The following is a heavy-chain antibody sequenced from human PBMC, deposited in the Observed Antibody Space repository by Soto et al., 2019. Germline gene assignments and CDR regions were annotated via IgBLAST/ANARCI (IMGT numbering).Heavy chain of an antibody. D-gene: IGHD6-13*01. V-gene: IGHV1-46*01. CDR2: INPNGGGT. CDR3: ARERGAATGNLHFFDY. Sequence: ASVKVSCKASGYTFSTLYMHWVRQAPGQGLQWMGVINPNGGGTGYAQKFQGRVTLTRDTSTSTVYMEVSSLRYEDTAVYYCARERGAATGNLHFFDYWGPGTLVTVSS. J-gene: IGHJ4*02. CDR1: GYTFSTLY.